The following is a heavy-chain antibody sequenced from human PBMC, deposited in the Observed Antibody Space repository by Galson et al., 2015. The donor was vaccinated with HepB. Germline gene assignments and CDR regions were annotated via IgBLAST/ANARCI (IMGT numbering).Heavy chain of an antibody. CDR1: GFTFSSYS. CDR2: IYSDGST. D-gene: IGHD3-10*01. V-gene: IGHV3-53*01. J-gene: IGHJ6*02. CDR3: ARPGEGITIVRRTNYDMDV. Sequence: SLRLSCAASGFTFSSYSMNWVRQAPGKGLEWVSVIYSDGSTYYADSVKGRFTISRDNSKNRLYLQMNSLRAEDTAVYYCARPGEGITIVRRTNYDMDVWGQGTTVTVSS.